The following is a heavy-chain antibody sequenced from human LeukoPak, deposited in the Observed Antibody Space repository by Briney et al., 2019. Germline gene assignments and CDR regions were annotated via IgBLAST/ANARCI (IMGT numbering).Heavy chain of an antibody. CDR3: AKDFIMVL. CDR2: IRYDGSNK. J-gene: IGHJ4*02. Sequence: PGGSLRLSCAASGFTFSSYGMHWVRQAPGKGLEWVVFIRYDGSNKYYADSVKGRFTISRGNTKNTLYLQMNSLRAEDTAVYYCAKDFIMVLWGQGTLVTVSS. V-gene: IGHV3-30*02. CDR1: GFTFSSYG. D-gene: IGHD4/OR15-4a*01.